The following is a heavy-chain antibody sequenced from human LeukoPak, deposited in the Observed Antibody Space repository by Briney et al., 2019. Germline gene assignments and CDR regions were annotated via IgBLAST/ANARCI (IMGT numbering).Heavy chain of an antibody. J-gene: IGHJ2*01. CDR2: INWNGGST. CDR3: ARDRVVVATTTPPYWYFDL. V-gene: IGHV3-20*04. D-gene: IGHD2-15*01. Sequence: PGGSLRLSCAASGFTFSNAWMSWVRQAPGKGLEWVSGINWNGGSTGYVDSVKGRFTISRDNAKNSLFLHMNSLRVEDTALYYCARDRVVVATTTPPYWYFDLWGRGTRVTVSS. CDR1: GFTFSNAW.